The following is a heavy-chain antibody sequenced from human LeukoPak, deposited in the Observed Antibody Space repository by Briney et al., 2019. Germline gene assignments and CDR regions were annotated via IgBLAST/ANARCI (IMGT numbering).Heavy chain of an antibody. J-gene: IGHJ6*03. CDR1: GGFISSGGYY. CDR2: IYYSGST. D-gene: IGHD4-11*01. V-gene: IGHV4-31*03. Sequence: SETLSLTCTVSGGFISSGGYYWSWIRQHPGKGLEWIGYIYYSGSTYYNPSLKSRVTISVDTSKNQFSLKLSSVTAADTAVYYCARGVLTTVSYYMDVWGNGTTVTVSS. CDR3: ARGVLTTVSYYMDV.